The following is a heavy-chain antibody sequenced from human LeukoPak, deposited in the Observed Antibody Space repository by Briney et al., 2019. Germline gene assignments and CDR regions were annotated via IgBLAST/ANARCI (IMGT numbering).Heavy chain of an antibody. D-gene: IGHD1-14*01. J-gene: IGHJ4*02. CDR2: INPNSGGT. CDR3: ARGVGYNSHDN. Sequence: EASVKVSCKASGYTFTGYYMHWVRQAPGQGLEWMGWINPNSGGTNYAQKLQGRVIMTTDTSTSTAYMELTSLRPDDTAVYYCARGVGYNSHDNWGQGTLVTVSS. CDR1: GYTFTGYY. V-gene: IGHV1-2*02.